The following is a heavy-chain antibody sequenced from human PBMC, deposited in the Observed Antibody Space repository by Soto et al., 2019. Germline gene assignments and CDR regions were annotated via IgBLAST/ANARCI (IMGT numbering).Heavy chain of an antibody. CDR2: ISWNSGSI. CDR1: GFTFGDYA. D-gene: IGHD5-12*01. Sequence: EVQLVESGGGLVQPGRSLRLSCAASGFTFGDYAMHWVRQAPGKGLEWVSGISWNSGSIGYADSVKGRFTISRDNAKNSLYLQMTSLKAEDTALYYCAKENGDGYNEPNYGMDVWGQGTTVTVSS. J-gene: IGHJ6*02. V-gene: IGHV3-9*01. CDR3: AKENGDGYNEPNYGMDV.